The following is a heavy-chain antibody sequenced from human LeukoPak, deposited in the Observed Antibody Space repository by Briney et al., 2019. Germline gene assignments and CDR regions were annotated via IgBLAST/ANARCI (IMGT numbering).Heavy chain of an antibody. CDR1: GFTFSSYD. J-gene: IGHJ4*02. D-gene: IGHD6-19*01. CDR2: IGTAGDT. Sequence: GGSLRLSCAASGFTFSSYDMHWVRQATGKGLEWVSAIGTAGDTYYPGSVKGRFTISRENAKNSLYLQMNSLRAGDTAVYYCARAFQWTGFDYWGQGTLVTVSS. V-gene: IGHV3-13*01. CDR3: ARAFQWTGFDY.